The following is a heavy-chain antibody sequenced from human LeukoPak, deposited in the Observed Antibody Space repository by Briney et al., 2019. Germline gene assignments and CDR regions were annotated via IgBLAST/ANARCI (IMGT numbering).Heavy chain of an antibody. Sequence: GGSLRLSCAASGFTFSSYSMNWVRQAPGKGLEWVSSISSSSSYIYYADSVKGRFTISRDNSKNSLYLQMNSLRAEDTALYYCAKDIDRSGDYLGVRYYYGMDVWGQGTTVTVSS. CDR3: AKDIDRSGDYLGVRYYYGMDV. V-gene: IGHV3-21*04. J-gene: IGHJ6*02. D-gene: IGHD4-17*01. CDR2: ISSSSSYI. CDR1: GFTFSSYS.